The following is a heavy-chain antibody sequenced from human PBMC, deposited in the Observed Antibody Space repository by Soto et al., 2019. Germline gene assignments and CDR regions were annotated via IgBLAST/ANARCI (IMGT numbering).Heavy chain of an antibody. Sequence: SETLSLTCGVYGGSFSGYYWNWIRQPPGKGLEWIGEINPSGGTNYNPSLKSRVTISADTSKNQFSLKLSSVTAADTAVYYCSRNRKYEYWGQGTRVTVAS. V-gene: IGHV4-34*01. J-gene: IGHJ4*02. CDR3: SRNRKYEY. CDR2: INPSGGT. CDR1: GGSFSGYY.